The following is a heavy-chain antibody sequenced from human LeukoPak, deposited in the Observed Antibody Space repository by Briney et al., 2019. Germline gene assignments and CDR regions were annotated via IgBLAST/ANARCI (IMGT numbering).Heavy chain of an antibody. J-gene: IGHJ3*02. V-gene: IGHV1-2*02. Sequence: ASVKVSCKASGYTFTGYYMHWVRQAPGQGLEWMGWINPNSGGTNYAQKFQGRVTMTRDTSISTAYMELSRLRSDDTAVYYCARSRIAARLDAFDIWGQGTMVTVSS. CDR2: INPNSGGT. D-gene: IGHD6-6*01. CDR1: GYTFTGYY. CDR3: ARSRIAARLDAFDI.